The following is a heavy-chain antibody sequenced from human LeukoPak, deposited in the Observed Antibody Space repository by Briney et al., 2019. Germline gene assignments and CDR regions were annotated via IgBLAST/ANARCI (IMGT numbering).Heavy chain of an antibody. D-gene: IGHD6-19*01. CDR2: FDPEDGET. CDR1: GYTLTELS. Sequence: ASVKVSCKVSGYTLTELSMHWVRQAPGKGLEWMGGFDPEDGETIYAQKFQGRVTMTEDTSTDTAYMELSSLRSEDTAVYYCATSGGSRQWRPDAFDIWGQGTMVTVSS. V-gene: IGHV1-24*01. J-gene: IGHJ3*02. CDR3: ATSGGSRQWRPDAFDI.